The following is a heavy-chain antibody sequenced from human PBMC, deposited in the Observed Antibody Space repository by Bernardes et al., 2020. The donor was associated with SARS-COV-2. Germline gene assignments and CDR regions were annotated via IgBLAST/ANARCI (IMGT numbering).Heavy chain of an antibody. J-gene: IGHJ6*02. Sequence: ASVKVSCKASGYPFTGYYIHWVRQAPGQGLEWMRWINPNSGGTNYAQNFQGRVTMTRDTSIGTAYMELSGLRFDDTAVYYCALPPTDYDRYAMDLWGQGTPVTVSS. D-gene: IGHD3-22*01. V-gene: IGHV1-2*02. CDR2: INPNSGGT. CDR1: GYPFTGYY. CDR3: ALPPTDYDRYAMDL.